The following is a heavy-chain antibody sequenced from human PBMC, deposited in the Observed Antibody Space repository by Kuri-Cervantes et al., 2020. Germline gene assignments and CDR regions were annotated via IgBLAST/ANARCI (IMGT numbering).Heavy chain of an antibody. CDR1: GDSVNSGDFY. CDR2: IYYSGST. J-gene: IGHJ4*02. D-gene: IGHD6-13*01. CDR3: ASGIAATDY. V-gene: IGHV4-39*01. Sequence: SETLSLTCTVSGDSVNSGDFYWRWIRQPPGKGLEWIGSIYYSGSTYYNPSLKSRVTISVDTSKNQFSLKLSSVTAADTAVYYCASGIAATDYWGQGTLVTVSS.